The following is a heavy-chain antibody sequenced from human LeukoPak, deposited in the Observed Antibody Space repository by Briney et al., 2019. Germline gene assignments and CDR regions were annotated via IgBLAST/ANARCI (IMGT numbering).Heavy chain of an antibody. Sequence: PGGSLRLSCAASGFTFSSYWMSWVRQAPGKGLEWVANIKQDGSEKYYVDSVKGRFTISRDNAKNSLYLQMYSLRAEDTAVYYCARDQEYSSGWSAFDIWGQGTMVTVSS. CDR3: ARDQEYSSGWSAFDI. D-gene: IGHD6-19*01. CDR1: GFTFSSYW. J-gene: IGHJ3*02. V-gene: IGHV3-7*03. CDR2: IKQDGSEK.